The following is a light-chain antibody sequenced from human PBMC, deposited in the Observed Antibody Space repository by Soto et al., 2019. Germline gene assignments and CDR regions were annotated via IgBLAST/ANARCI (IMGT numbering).Light chain of an antibody. CDR2: KAS. CDR1: QTISSW. J-gene: IGKJ1*01. V-gene: IGKV1-5*03. CDR3: QHYNSYSAA. Sequence: DIQMTQSPSTLSGSVGDRVTITCRASQTISSWLAWYQQKPGKAPKLLIYKASTLKSGVPSRFSGSASGTEFTITISSLQPDDFATYYCQHYNSYSAAFGQGTKVEL.